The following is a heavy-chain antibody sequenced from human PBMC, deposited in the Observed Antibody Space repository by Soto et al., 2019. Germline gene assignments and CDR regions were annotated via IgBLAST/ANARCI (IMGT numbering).Heavy chain of an antibody. CDR1: GGSISSYY. V-gene: IGHV4-59*08. Sequence: SETLSLTCTVSGGSISSYYWSWIRQPPGKGLEWIGYIYYSGSTNYNPSLKSRVTISVDTSKNQFSLKLSSVTAADTAVYYCARHDLEWLLYGGYFDDWGQGTLVTVS. CDR3: ARHDLEWLLYGGYFDD. CDR2: IYYSGST. D-gene: IGHD3-3*01. J-gene: IGHJ4*02.